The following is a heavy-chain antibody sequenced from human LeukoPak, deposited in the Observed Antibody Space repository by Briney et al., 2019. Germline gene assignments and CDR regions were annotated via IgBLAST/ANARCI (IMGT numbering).Heavy chain of an antibody. D-gene: IGHD2-2*01. V-gene: IGHV3-23*01. Sequence: GGSLRLSCAASRFTFSSYAMSWVRQAPGKGLEWVSAISGSGGSTYYADSVKGRFTISRDNSKNTLYLQMNSLRAEDTAVYYCAKDGCSSTRCYSYYYYYYYYMDVWGKGTTVTVSS. CDR2: ISGSGGST. CDR1: RFTFSSYA. J-gene: IGHJ6*03. CDR3: AKDGCSSTRCYSYYYYYYYYMDV.